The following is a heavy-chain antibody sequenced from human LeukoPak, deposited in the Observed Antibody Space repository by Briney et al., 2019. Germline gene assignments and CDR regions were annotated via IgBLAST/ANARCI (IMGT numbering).Heavy chain of an antibody. CDR2: IKQDGSEK. J-gene: IGHJ6*02. V-gene: IGHV3-7*01. Sequence: GGSLRLSCAASGFTFDDYAMHWVRQAPGKGLEWVANIKQDGSEKYYVDSVKGRFTISRDNAKNSLYLQMNSLRAEDTAVYYCARVSNYDFWSGYYLLMDVWGQGTTVTVSS. CDR1: GFTFDDYA. CDR3: ARVSNYDFWSGYYLLMDV. D-gene: IGHD3-3*01.